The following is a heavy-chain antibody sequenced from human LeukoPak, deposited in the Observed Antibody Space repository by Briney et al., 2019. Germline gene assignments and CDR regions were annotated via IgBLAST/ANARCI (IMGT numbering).Heavy chain of an antibody. CDR2: ISSGSSTI. J-gene: IGHJ4*02. Sequence: GGSLRLSCAASGFTFSSYSMNWVRQAPGKGLEWVSYISSGSSTIYYADSVKGRFTISRDNAKNSLYLQMNSLRAEDTAVYYCARLITMTYYFDYWGQGTLVTVSS. V-gene: IGHV3-48*01. CDR3: ARLITMTYYFDY. D-gene: IGHD3-22*01. CDR1: GFTFSSYS.